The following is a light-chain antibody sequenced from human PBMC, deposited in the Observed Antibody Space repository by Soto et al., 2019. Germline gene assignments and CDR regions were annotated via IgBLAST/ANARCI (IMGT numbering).Light chain of an antibody. V-gene: IGKV1-39*01. CDR1: ESIARH. CDR2: AAS. Sequence: DSQMTQSPSSLSASVGDRVTITCRASESIARHLNWYQQKPGKAPNLLIYAASSLQNGVPSRFRGGGSGTDFTLTINHLQPEDFATYYCHQTYSPLSITFGQGTRLEIK. J-gene: IGKJ5*01. CDR3: HQTYSPLSIT.